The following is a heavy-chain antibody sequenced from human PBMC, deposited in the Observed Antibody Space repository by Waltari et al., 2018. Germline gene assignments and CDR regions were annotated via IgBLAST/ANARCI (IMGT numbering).Heavy chain of an antibody. CDR2: ISSSSSYI. D-gene: IGHD2-21*01. CDR1: GFTFSSYS. J-gene: IGHJ4*02. V-gene: IGHV3-21*01. CDR3: ARDPYCGGDCYSIGGDY. Sequence: EVQLVESGGGLVKPGGSLRLSCAASGFTFSSYSMNWVRQAPGKGLEWVSSISSSSSYIYYADSVNGRFTISRDNAKNSLYLQMNSLRAEDTAVYYCARDPYCGGDCYSIGGDYWGQGTLVTVSS.